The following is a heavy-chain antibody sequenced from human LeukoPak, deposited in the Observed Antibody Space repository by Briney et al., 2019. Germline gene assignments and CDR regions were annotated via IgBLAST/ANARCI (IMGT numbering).Heavy chain of an antibody. CDR1: GYTFTSYG. CDR3: ARIGGYDTADDY. D-gene: IGHD5-12*01. J-gene: IGHJ4*02. V-gene: IGHV1-2*02. Sequence: ASVKVSCKASGYTFTSYGISWVRQAPGQGLEWMGWINPNSGGTNYAQKFQGRVTMTRDTSISTAYMELSRLRSDDTAVYYCARIGGYDTADDYWGQGTLVTVSS. CDR2: INPNSGGT.